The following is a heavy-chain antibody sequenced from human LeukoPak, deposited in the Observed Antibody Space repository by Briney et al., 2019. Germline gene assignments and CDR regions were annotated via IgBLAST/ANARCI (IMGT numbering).Heavy chain of an antibody. D-gene: IGHD2-2*01. V-gene: IGHV4-34*01. J-gene: IGHJ6*02. Sequence: SETLSLTCAVYGGSFSRYYWSWIRQPPGKGLEWIGEINHSGSTNYNPSLKSRVTISVDTSKNQFSLKLSSVTAADTAVYYCARGQPPPYCSSTSCFSLLYYYGMDVWGQGTTVTVFS. CDR3: ARGQPPPYCSSTSCFSLLYYYGMDV. CDR2: INHSGST. CDR1: GGSFSRYY.